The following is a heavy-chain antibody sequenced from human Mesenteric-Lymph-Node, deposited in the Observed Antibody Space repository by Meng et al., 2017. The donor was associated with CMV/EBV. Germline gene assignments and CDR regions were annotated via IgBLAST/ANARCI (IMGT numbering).Heavy chain of an antibody. D-gene: IGHD2-2*01. Sequence: GGSLRLSGAASGFTVSSNYMSWVRQAPGKGLEWVSVIYSGGSTYYADSVKGRFTISRDNSKNTLYLQMNSLRAEDTAVYYCAREPYCSSTSCSADYWGQGTLVTVSS. J-gene: IGHJ4*02. V-gene: IGHV3-66*02. CDR2: IYSGGST. CDR1: GFTVSSNY. CDR3: AREPYCSSTSCSADY.